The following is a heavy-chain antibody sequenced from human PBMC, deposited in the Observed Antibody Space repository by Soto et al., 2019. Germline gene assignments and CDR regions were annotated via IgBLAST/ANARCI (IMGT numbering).Heavy chain of an antibody. CDR2: IIPIFGTA. CDR3: ARPKGIAAAGTGAFDI. D-gene: IGHD6-13*01. J-gene: IGHJ3*02. Sequence: SVKVSCKASGGTFSSYAISWVRQAPGQGLEWMGGIIPIFGTANYAQKFQGRVTITADESTSTAYMELSSLRSEDTAVYYCARPKGIAAAGTGAFDIWGQGTMVTVSS. CDR1: GGTFSSYA. V-gene: IGHV1-69*13.